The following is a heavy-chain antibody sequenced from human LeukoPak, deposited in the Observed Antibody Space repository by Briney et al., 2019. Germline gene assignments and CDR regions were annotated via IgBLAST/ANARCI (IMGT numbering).Heavy chain of an antibody. J-gene: IGHJ4*02. CDR1: GLTFSSYS. CDR2: ISNSGVGT. V-gene: IGHV3-23*01. D-gene: IGHD6-13*01. Sequence: GGSLRLSCVVSGLTFSSYSMTWVRQAPGKGLEWVSGISNSGVGTYFADSVKGRFTISKDNSKNMLFLQMNSLRAEDTAVYYCAKGSYSSTWYFDYWGQGTLVTVSS. CDR3: AKGSYSSTWYFDY.